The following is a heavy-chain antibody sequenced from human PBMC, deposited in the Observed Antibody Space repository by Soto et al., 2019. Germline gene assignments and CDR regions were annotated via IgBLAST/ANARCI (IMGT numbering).Heavy chain of an antibody. V-gene: IGHV4-34*01. D-gene: IGHD3-16*01. J-gene: IGHJ3*02. CDR1: GGSFSGYY. CDR2: INHSGST. Sequence: SETLSLTCAVYGGSFSGYYWSWIRQPPGKGLEWIGEINHSGSTNYNPSLKSRVTISVDTSKNQFSLKLSSVTAADTAVYYCAREQLGGGAFDIWGQGTMVTVSS. CDR3: AREQLGGGAFDI.